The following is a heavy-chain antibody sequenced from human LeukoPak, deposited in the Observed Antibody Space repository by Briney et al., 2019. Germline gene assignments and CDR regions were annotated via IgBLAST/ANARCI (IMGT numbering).Heavy chain of an antibody. CDR2: ISGSGGST. CDR3: AKDRVVSVGIAVALLDY. V-gene: IGHV3-23*01. CDR1: GFTFSSYA. D-gene: IGHD6-19*01. Sequence: GGSLRLSCAASGFTFSSYAMSWVRQAPGKGLEWVSAISGSGGSTYYADSVKGRFTISRDNSKNTLYLQMNSLRAEDTAVYYCAKDRVVSVGIAVALLDYWGQGTLVTVSS. J-gene: IGHJ4*02.